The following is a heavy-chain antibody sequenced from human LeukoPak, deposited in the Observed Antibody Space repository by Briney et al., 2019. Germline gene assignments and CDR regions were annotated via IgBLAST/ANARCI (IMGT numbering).Heavy chain of an antibody. CDR3: ARGLDGYRFDP. Sequence: PSETLSLTCTVSGGSMVNYHWTWIRQSPGKEPEYIGYIYNIETTYNNPSLMGRVTVSVDMSSRQFSLKLKSVTAADTAVYYCARGLDGYRFDPWGQGIMVTVS. D-gene: IGHD5-18*01. J-gene: IGHJ5*02. CDR1: GGSMVNYH. V-gene: IGHV4-59*01. CDR2: IYNIETT.